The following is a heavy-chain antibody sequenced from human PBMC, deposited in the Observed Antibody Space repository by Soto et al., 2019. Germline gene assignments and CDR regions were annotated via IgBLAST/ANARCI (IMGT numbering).Heavy chain of an antibody. J-gene: IGHJ3*02. CDR3: VRQGPDSNGYHTAFDM. CDR1: AGSISSSAYY. D-gene: IGHD3-22*01. Sequence: QLQLQESGPGLVKPSETLSLTCIVSAGSISSSAYYWAWIRRPPGKDLEWIGSIHYTGSTSYSPSLKSRLTISVDTSKNQFSLKLNSVTAADTAVYYCVRQGPDSNGYHTAFDMWGQGTMVIVSS. V-gene: IGHV4-39*01. CDR2: IHYTGST.